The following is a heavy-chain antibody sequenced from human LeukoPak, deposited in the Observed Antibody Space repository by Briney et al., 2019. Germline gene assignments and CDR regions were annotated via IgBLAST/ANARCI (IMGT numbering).Heavy chain of an antibody. Sequence: GGSLRLSCATSGSTFRKYWMHWVRQAPGKGLVWISRINNEGTGTIYADFVKGRFTISRDNAENTLYLQMNSLRVEDTAVYYCATQNYDILTGTTYYFDYWGQGTLVTVSS. CDR2: INNEGTGT. CDR3: ATQNYDILTGTTYYFDY. CDR1: GSTFRKYW. V-gene: IGHV3-74*01. J-gene: IGHJ4*02. D-gene: IGHD3-9*01.